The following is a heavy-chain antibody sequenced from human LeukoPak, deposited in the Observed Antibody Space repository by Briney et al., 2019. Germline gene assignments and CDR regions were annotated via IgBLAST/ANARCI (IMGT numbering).Heavy chain of an antibody. CDR1: GLSLRSSE. CDR2: INSADNVE. Sequence: GSLRLSCAASGLSLRSSEMNWVRQAPGKGPEWVAHINSADNVEYYTDSVRGRFTMSRDNAKDLLYLHLNSLRDEDTAVYYCARDTVNGPFVISLDLWGQGVLVTVSS. CDR3: ARDTVNGPFVISLDL. V-gene: IGHV3-48*03. D-gene: IGHD2-8*01. J-gene: IGHJ5*02.